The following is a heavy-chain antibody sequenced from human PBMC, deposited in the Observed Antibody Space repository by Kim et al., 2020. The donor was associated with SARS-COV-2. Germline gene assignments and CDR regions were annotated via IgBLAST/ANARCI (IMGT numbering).Heavy chain of an antibody. CDR1: GFTFDDYA. CDR2: ISWNSGSI. CDR3: AKGGYDSSGSYDY. J-gene: IGHJ4*02. V-gene: IGHV3-9*01. D-gene: IGHD3-22*01. Sequence: GGSLRLSCAASGFTFDDYAMHWVRQAPGKGLEWVSGISWNSGSIGYADSVKGRFTISSDNAKNSLYLQMNSLRAEDTAWYYCAKGGYDSSGSYDYWGQGTLVTVFS.